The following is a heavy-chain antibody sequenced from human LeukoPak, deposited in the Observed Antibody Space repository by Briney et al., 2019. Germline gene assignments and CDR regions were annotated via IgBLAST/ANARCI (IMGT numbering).Heavy chain of an antibody. CDR3: AKSAGYYSDSSGYYRYFQH. Sequence: GGSLRLSCAASGFTFSSYAMSWVRQAPGKGLDWVSTIGGGGGDNTYYAESVKGRFTISRDNSKNTLYLQLSSLRAEDTAVYYCAKSAGYYSDSSGYYRYFQHWGQGTLVTVSS. D-gene: IGHD3-22*01. CDR2: IGGGGGDNT. CDR1: GFTFSSYA. J-gene: IGHJ1*01. V-gene: IGHV3-23*01.